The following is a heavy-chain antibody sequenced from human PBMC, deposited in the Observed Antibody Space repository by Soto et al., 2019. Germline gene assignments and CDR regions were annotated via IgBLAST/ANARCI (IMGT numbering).Heavy chain of an antibody. CDR2: MNLYSGNT. Sequence: ASVKVSCKASGYTFTSYDINWVRQATGQGLEWMGWMNLYSGNTGYAQKLQGRVTMTTDTSTSTAYMEMRSLRSEDTAVYYCARALPPTDYWGQGTLVSVSS. J-gene: IGHJ4*02. V-gene: IGHV1-8*01. CDR3: ARALPPTDY. CDR1: GYTFTSYD.